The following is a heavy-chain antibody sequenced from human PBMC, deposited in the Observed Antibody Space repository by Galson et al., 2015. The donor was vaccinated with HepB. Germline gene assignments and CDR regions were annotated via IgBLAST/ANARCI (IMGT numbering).Heavy chain of an antibody. CDR2: ISYDGSNK. D-gene: IGHD3-10*01. CDR3: AQPGDGGYEY. CDR1: GFTFSSYG. Sequence: SLRLSCAASGFTFSSYGMHWVRQAPGKGLEWVAVISYDGSNKYYADSVKGRFTISRDNSKNTPYLQMNSLRAEDTAVYYCAQPGDGGYEYWGQGTLVTVSS. V-gene: IGHV3-30*18. J-gene: IGHJ4*02.